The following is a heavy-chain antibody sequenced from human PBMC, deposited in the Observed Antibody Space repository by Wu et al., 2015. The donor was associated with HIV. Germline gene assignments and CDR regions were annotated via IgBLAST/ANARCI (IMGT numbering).Heavy chain of an antibody. J-gene: IGHJ4*02. CDR2: ISIYNGNT. V-gene: IGHV1-18*01. CDR3: ARDGSNYGDYVPDY. Sequence: QVQLVQSGPEVKKPGASVKVSCKASGYTFANFGITWVRQAPGQGLEWMGWISIYNGNTNYAQKLQGRVTMTTDTSTTTAYMELRSLRSDDTAVYYCARDGSNYGDYVPDYWGQGTLVTVSS. CDR1: GYTFANFG. D-gene: IGHD4-17*01.